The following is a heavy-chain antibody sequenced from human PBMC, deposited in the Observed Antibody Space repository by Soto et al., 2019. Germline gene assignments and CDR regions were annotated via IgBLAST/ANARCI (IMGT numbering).Heavy chain of an antibody. J-gene: IGHJ5*02. D-gene: IGHD3-10*01. CDR1: GYTFTSYA. Sequence: QVQLVQSGAEVKKPGASVKVSCKASGYTFTSYAMHWVRQAPGQRLEWMGWINAGNGNTKYSQKFQGRVTITRDTSASTAYMELSSLRSEDTAVYYCARGNLWFGELLSWWFDPWGQGTLVTVS. V-gene: IGHV1-3*01. CDR2: INAGNGNT. CDR3: ARGNLWFGELLSWWFDP.